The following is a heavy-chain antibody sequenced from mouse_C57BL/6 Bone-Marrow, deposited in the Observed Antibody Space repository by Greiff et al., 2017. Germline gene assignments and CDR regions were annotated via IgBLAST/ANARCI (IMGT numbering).Heavy chain of an antibody. CDR2: IYPRSGNT. CDR3: ARDTTVVATRGFAY. CDR1: GYTFTSYG. V-gene: IGHV1-81*01. J-gene: IGHJ3*01. Sequence: VNLVESGAELARPGASVKLSCKASGYTFTSYGIRWVKQRTGQGLEWIGEIYPRSGNTYYNEKFKGKATLTADKSSSTAYMELRSLTSEDSAVYFCARDTTVVATRGFAYWGQGTLVTVSA. D-gene: IGHD1-1*01.